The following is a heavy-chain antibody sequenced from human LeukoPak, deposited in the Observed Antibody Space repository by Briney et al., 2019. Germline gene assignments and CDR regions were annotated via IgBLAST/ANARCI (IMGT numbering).Heavy chain of an antibody. CDR2: ISSSSSYI. D-gene: IGHD4-23*01. V-gene: IGHV3-21*01. Sequence: AGGSLRLSCAASGFTFSSYSMNWVRQAPGKGLEWVSSISSSSSYIYYADSVKGRFTISRDNAKNSLYLQMNSLRAEDTAVYYCATETLTTVVTPGGVYWGQGTLVTVSS. CDR3: ATETLTTVVTPGGVY. J-gene: IGHJ4*02. CDR1: GFTFSSYS.